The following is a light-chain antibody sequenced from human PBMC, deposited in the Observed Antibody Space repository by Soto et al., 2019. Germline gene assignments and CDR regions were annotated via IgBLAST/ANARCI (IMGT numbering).Light chain of an antibody. J-gene: IGLJ1*01. CDR2: EVS. CDR1: RSDVGGYNY. CDR3: SSYTSSSTYV. Sequence: QSALTQPPSASGSLGQSVTISCTGTRSDVGGYNYVSWYQQHPGKAPKLMIYEVSNRPSGVSNRFSGSKSGNTASLTISGLQAEDEADYYCSSYTSSSTYVFGTGTKVTVL. V-gene: IGLV2-14*01.